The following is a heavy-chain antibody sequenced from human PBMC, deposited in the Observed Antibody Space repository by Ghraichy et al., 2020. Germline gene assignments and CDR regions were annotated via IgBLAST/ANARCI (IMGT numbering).Heavy chain of an antibody. Sequence: LSLTCTVSGGSISSYYWNWIRQPPGRGLEWIGYIYYNGNTNYNPSLKSRVTISKDTSNNQFSLRLSSVTAADTAVYYCARGLNSGHYYYYYYMDVWGKRTTVTVSS. CDR2: IYYNGNT. J-gene: IGHJ6*03. CDR1: GGSISSYY. CDR3: ARGLNSGHYYYYYYMDV. D-gene: IGHD1-26*01. V-gene: IGHV4-59*01.